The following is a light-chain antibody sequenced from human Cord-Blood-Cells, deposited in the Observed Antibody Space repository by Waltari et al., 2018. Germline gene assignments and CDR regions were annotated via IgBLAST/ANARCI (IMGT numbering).Light chain of an antibody. CDR1: QSVSSSY. CDR3: QQYGSSPYT. V-gene: IGKV3-20*01. CDR2: GAS. J-gene: IGKJ2*01. Sequence: DILLTRSPGTLSFSPGETATFSCRASQSVSSSYLAWYQQKPGQAPRLLIYGASSRATGIPDRFSGSGSGTDFTLTISRLEPEDFAVYYCQQYGSSPYTFGQGTKLEIK.